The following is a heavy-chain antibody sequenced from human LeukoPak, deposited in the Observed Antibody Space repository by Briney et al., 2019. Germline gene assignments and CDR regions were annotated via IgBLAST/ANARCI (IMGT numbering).Heavy chain of an antibody. CDR2: IKQDGSEK. D-gene: IGHD5-12*01. CDR3: ARSLATSYYYMDV. Sequence: GGSLRLSCAASGFTSSSYWMSWVRQAPGKGLEWAANIKQDGSEKYYVDSVKGRFTISRDNAKNSLYLQMNSLRAEDTAVYYCARSLATSYYYMDVWGKGTTVTVSS. V-gene: IGHV3-7*01. CDR1: GFTSSSYW. J-gene: IGHJ6*03.